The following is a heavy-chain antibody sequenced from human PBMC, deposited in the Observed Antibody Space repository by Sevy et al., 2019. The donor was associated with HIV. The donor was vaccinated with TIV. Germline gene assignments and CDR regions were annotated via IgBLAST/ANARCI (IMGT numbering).Heavy chain of an antibody. Sequence: SETLSLTCTVSGGSINSDHWNWIRQPPGKGLEWIGYVYYTGGTNYNPSLKNRVTISVDRTKNQFSLKLTSVTAADTAVYYCARRNDFDIWGQGKIGHRLL. CDR1: GGSINSDH. CDR3: ARRNDFDI. J-gene: IGHJ3*02. CDR2: VYYTGGT. V-gene: IGHV4-59*08.